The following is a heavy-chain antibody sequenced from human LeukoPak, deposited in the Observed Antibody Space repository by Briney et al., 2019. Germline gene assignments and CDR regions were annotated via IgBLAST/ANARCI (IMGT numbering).Heavy chain of an antibody. Sequence: ASVKVSCKASGYTFTSYDINWVRQATGQGLEWMGWMNPNSGNTGYAQKFQGRVTITRNTSISTAYMELSSLRSEDTAVYYCARVPVDDFWSGYSADYYYMDVWGKGTTVTVS. D-gene: IGHD3-3*01. CDR1: GYTFTSYD. CDR2: MNPNSGNT. V-gene: IGHV1-8*03. J-gene: IGHJ6*03. CDR3: ARVPVDDFWSGYSADYYYMDV.